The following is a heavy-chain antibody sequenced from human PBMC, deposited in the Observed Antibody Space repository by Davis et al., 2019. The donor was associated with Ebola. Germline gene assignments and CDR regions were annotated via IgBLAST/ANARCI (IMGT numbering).Heavy chain of an antibody. CDR3: AKGGIWDY. CDR1: GFTFSSYG. Sequence: GESLKISCAASGFTFSSYGMHWVRQAPGKGLAWVAVISYDGSNKYYADSVKGRFTISRDNSKNTLYLQMNSLRAEDTAVYYCAKGGIWDYWGQGTLVTVSS. J-gene: IGHJ4*02. CDR2: ISYDGSNK. V-gene: IGHV3-30*18. D-gene: IGHD3-16*01.